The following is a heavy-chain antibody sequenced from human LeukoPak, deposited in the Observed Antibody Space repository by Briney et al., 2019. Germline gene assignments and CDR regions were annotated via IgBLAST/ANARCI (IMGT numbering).Heavy chain of an antibody. CDR1: GFTFSNAW. CDR3: ARGPKTSFDY. J-gene: IGHJ4*02. Sequence: PGGSLRLSCAASGFTFSNAWMNWVRQAPRKGLEWISYISSNGSTIYYAASVKGRFTISRDSAKNSLYLQMNGLRAEDTAIYYCARGPKTSFDYWGQGTLVTVSS. V-gene: IGHV3-48*01. CDR2: ISSNGSTI.